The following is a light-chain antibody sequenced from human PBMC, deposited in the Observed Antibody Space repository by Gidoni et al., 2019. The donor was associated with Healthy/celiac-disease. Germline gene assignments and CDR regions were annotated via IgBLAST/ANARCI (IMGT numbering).Light chain of an antibody. CDR2: DAS. CDR3: QQRSNWSRA. CDR1: QSVSSY. J-gene: IGKJ5*01. V-gene: IGKV3-11*01. Sequence: EIVLTQSPATLSLSPGERATLSCRASQSVSSYLAWYQQKPGQAPRLLIYDASNRATGIPARLSGSGSGTDFTLTISSLEPEDFAVYYCQQRSNWSRAFGQXTRLEIK.